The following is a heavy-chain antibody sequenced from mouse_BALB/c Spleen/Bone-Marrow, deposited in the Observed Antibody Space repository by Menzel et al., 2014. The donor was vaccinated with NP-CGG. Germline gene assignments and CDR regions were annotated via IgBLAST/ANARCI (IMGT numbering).Heavy chain of an antibody. J-gene: IGHJ4*01. V-gene: IGHV1S34*01. CDR1: DYSFTDYY. D-gene: IGHD1-1*01. Sequence: LVKTGASVKISCKASDYSFTDYYMHWVKQTHGKSLEWIGYISCYNGATSYNQKFKGKATFTVYTSSSTAYMQFSSLTSEDSAVYYCARSEGIYYYGSSYALDYWGQGTSVTVSS. CDR3: ARSEGIYYYGSSYALDY. CDR2: ISCYNGAT.